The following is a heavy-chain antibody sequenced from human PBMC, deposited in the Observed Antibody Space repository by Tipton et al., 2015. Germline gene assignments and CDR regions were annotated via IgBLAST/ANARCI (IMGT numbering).Heavy chain of an antibody. D-gene: IGHD5-24*01. CDR3: ARDLEHGMDV. V-gene: IGHV4-59*01. CDR1: GGSFSDYY. J-gene: IGHJ6*02. CDR2: INDSGSS. Sequence: TLSLTCTVSGGSFSDYYWSWIRQPPGKGLEWIGYINDSGSSNYNPSLKSRVAISVDTSKNQFSLKLRSVTAADTAVYYCARDLEHGMDVWGQGTTVTVSS.